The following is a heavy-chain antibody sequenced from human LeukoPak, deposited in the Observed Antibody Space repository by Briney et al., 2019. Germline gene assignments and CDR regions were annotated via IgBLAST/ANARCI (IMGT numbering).Heavy chain of an antibody. CDR1: GHTFIDHW. Sequence: ASVKVSCKASGHTFIDHWMHWVRLAPGQGLEWVGLINPTGTTTLYAQKFQGRVTLTRDMSTSTDYMELRSLKSEDTAVYYCARDNSVGDIAWWFDPWGQGTLVTVSS. J-gene: IGHJ5*02. D-gene: IGHD3-10*01. CDR3: ARDNSVGDIAWWFDP. CDR2: INPTGTTT. V-gene: IGHV1-46*01.